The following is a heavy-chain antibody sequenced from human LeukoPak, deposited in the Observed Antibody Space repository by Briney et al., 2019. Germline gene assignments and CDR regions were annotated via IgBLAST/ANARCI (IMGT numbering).Heavy chain of an antibody. Sequence: TGGSLRLSRAASGFTFSSYAMSWVSQAPGKGMEWVSAISGSGGSTYYADSVKGRFTISRDNSKNTLYLQMNSLRAEDTAVYYCAKDNYYDSSGYFDYFDYWGQGTLVTVSS. V-gene: IGHV3-23*01. CDR2: ISGSGGST. CDR3: AKDNYYDSSGYFDYFDY. D-gene: IGHD3-22*01. J-gene: IGHJ4*02. CDR1: GFTFSSYA.